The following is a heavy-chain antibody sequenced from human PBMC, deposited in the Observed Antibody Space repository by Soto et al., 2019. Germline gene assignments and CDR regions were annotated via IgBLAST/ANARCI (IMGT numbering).Heavy chain of an antibody. CDR1: GGSISSYY. CDR2: VYYSGST. CDR3: ARHVSRDYSNWFDP. Sequence: SETLSLTCTVSGGSISSYYWSWIRQPPGKGLEWIGYVYYSGSTKYNPSLKSRVTISVDTSKNQFSLKLSSVTAADTAVYYCARHVSRDYSNWFDPWGQGTLVTVSS. D-gene: IGHD3-22*01. V-gene: IGHV4-59*08. J-gene: IGHJ5*02.